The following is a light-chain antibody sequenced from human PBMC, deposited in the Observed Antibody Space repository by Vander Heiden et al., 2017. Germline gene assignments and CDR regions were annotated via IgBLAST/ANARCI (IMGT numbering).Light chain of an antibody. Sequence: SVLTQPPSASGTPGPKVTISCSGSSSNIGSNYVYWYQQLPGTAPKLLIYRNNQRPSGVPDRFSGSKSGTSASLAISGRRSEDEADYYCAAWDDSLVFGGGTKLTVL. J-gene: IGLJ2*01. CDR2: RNN. V-gene: IGLV1-47*01. CDR1: SSNIGSNY. CDR3: AAWDDSLV.